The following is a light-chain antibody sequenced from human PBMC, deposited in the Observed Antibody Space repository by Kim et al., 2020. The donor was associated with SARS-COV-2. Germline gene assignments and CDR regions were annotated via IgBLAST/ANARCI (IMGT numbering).Light chain of an antibody. V-gene: IGLV2-8*01. J-gene: IGLJ3*02. CDR2: EVS. CDR3: SSFAGNKKV. CDR1: SSDVGAYNY. Sequence: QSALTQPPSASGSPGQSVTISCTGTSSDVGAYNYVSWYQQHPGKAPRLIIYEVSRRPSGVPDRFSGSKSGNTASLTVSGLQAEDEADYYCSSFAGNKKVFGGGTQLTVL.